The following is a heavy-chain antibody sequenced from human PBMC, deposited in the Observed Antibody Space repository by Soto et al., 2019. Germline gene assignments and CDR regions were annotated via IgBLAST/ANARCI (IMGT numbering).Heavy chain of an antibody. CDR3: ARRGGALGY. J-gene: IGHJ4*02. V-gene: IGHV3-23*01. CDR1: GFTFSSYA. Sequence: EVQLMESGGGLVQPGGSLRLSCAASGFTFSSYAMSWVRQAPGKGLEWVSVITGSGSTTYYADSVKGRFTISRDNSKNTLFLPMNSPRAEDPAVYYCARRGGALGYWGQGTLVTVSS. D-gene: IGHD3-16*01. CDR2: ITGSGSTT.